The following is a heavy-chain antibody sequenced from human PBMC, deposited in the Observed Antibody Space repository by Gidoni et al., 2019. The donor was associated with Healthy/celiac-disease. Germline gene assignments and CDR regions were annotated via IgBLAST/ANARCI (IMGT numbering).Heavy chain of an antibody. D-gene: IGHD5-12*01. CDR2: INWNGGST. Sequence: EVQLVESGGGVVRPGGSLRLSCAASGFHFDDYGMSWVRQAPGNGLEWVSGINWNGGSTGYADSVKGRFTISRDNAKNSLYLQMNSLRAEDTALYHCARGEYSGYERDYYYGMDVWGQGTTVTVSS. V-gene: IGHV3-20*01. CDR1: GFHFDDYG. CDR3: ARGEYSGYERDYYYGMDV. J-gene: IGHJ6*02.